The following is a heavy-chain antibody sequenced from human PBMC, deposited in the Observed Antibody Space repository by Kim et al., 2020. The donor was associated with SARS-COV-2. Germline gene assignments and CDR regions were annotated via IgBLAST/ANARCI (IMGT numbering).Heavy chain of an antibody. V-gene: IGHV7-4-1*02. CDR2: INTNTGNP. J-gene: IGHJ4*02. D-gene: IGHD6-6*01. CDR3: ARAFDPREYSSSETPDY. Sequence: ASVKVSCKASGYTFTSYAMNWVRQAPGQGLEWMGWINTNTGNPTYAQGFTGRFVFSLDTSVSTAYLQISSLKAEDTAVYYCARAFDPREYSSSETPDYWGQGTLVTVSS. CDR1: GYTFTSYA.